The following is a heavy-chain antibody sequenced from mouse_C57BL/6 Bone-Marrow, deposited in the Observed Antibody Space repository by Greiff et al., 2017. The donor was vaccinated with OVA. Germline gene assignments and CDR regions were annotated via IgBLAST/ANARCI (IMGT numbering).Heavy chain of an antibody. J-gene: IGHJ3*01. CDR3: TPRITTWFAY. CDR2: IDPENGDT. Sequence: EVQLVESGAELVRPGASVKLSCTASGFNIKDDYMHWVQQRPEQGLEWIGWIDPENGDTEYASTFQGKATITADTSSNTAYLQLSSLTSEDNADYYCTPRITTWFAYWGQGTLVTVSA. CDR1: GFNIKDDY. V-gene: IGHV14-4*01. D-gene: IGHD2-4*01.